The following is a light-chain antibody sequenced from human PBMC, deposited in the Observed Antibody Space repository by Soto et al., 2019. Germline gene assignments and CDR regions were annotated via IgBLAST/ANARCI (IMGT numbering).Light chain of an antibody. CDR2: DVS. CDR3: SSYAGTHIV. V-gene: IGLV2-8*01. Sequence: QSALTQPPSASGSPGQSVAISCTGTSSDVGCYNYVSWYQQHPGKAPKLMIYDVSKRPSGVPDRFSGSKSGNTASLTVTGLQAEDEADYYCSSYAGTHIVFGTGTKVTVL. J-gene: IGLJ1*01. CDR1: SSDVGCYNY.